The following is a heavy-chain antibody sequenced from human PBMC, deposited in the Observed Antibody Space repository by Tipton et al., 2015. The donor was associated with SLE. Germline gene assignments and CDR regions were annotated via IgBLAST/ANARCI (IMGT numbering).Heavy chain of an antibody. J-gene: IGHJ6*03. CDR3: ARAIDASYYYYMDV. V-gene: IGHV4-31*03. D-gene: IGHD5-24*01. CDR2: IYYSGNT. Sequence: TLSLTCTVSGGSISNYYWTWIRQHPGKGLEWIGHIYYSGNTRYTPSLESRVTISVDTSKHQFSLRLSSVTAADTAVYYCARAIDASYYYYMDVWGKGTTVTVSS. CDR1: GGSISNYY.